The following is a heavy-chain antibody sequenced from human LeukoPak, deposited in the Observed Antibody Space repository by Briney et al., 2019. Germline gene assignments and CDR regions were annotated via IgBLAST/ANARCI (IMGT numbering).Heavy chain of an antibody. CDR3: ARVSRTGYSSGCFDH. V-gene: IGHV3-30-3*01. CDR2: ISYDGDNK. J-gene: IGHJ4*02. Sequence: GGSLRLSCAASGFSFSSYAIRWVRQAPGKGLEWVTLISYDGDNKYYLVSVKGRFTISRDDSKKTVYLQMNSLRPEDTAVYYGARVSRTGYSSGCFDHWGQGALVSVSS. CDR1: GFSFSSYA. D-gene: IGHD2-15*01.